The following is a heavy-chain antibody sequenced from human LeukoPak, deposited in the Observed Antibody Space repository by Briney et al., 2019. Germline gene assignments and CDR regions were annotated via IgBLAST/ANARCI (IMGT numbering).Heavy chain of an antibody. Sequence: PGGSLRLSCAASGFTFSSYAMSWVRQAPGKGLEWVSAISGSGGSTYYADSVKGRLTISRDNSKNTLYLQMNSLRAEDTAVYYCAKIRGYSGYDRPDIVVVVGATADYWGQGTLVTVSS. CDR1: GFTFSSYA. CDR3: AKIRGYSGYDRPDIVVVVGATADY. J-gene: IGHJ4*02. D-gene: IGHD2-15*01. V-gene: IGHV3-23*01. CDR2: ISGSGGST.